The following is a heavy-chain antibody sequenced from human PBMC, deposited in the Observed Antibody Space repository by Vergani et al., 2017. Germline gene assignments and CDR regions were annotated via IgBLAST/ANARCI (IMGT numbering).Heavy chain of an antibody. CDR3: ARDLVDYDILTGYYDLNRGYDY. CDR1: GYTFTSYA. J-gene: IGHJ4*02. V-gene: IGHV1-3*01. Sequence: QVQLVQSGAEVKKPGASVKVSCKASGYTFTSYAMHWVRQAPGQRLEWMGWINAGNGNTKYSQKFQGRVTITRDTSASTAYMELSSLRSEDTAVYYCARDLVDYDILTGYYDLNRGYDYWGQGTLVTVSS. CDR2: INAGNGNT. D-gene: IGHD3-9*01.